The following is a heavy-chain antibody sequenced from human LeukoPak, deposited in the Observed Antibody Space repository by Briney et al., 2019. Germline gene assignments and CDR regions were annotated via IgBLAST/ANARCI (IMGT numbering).Heavy chain of an antibody. CDR1: GFTFSDAW. V-gene: IGHV3-15*01. Sequence: GGSLRLSCAASGFTFSDAWTSWVRQAPGKGLEWVGRIKSKTDVGTRDFAALVKGRFIISRDDSKKTVYLQMASLKTEDTAVYYCAAGTGRSDFDYWGQGTLVTVSS. D-gene: IGHD3/OR15-3a*01. CDR3: AAGTGRSDFDY. J-gene: IGHJ4*02. CDR2: IKSKTDVGTR.